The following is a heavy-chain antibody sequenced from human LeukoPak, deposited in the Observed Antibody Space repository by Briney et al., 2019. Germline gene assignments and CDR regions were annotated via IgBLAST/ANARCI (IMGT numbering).Heavy chain of an antibody. J-gene: IGHJ1*01. V-gene: IGHV4-4*07. D-gene: IGHD6-19*01. Sequence: SETLSLTCTVSGGSISSYYWSWIRQPAGKGLEWIGRIYTSGSTNYNPSLKSRVTMSVDTSRNQFSLKLSSVTAADTAVYYCARVGGQSIAVEYFQHWGQGTLVTVSS. CDR2: IYTSGST. CDR3: ARVGGQSIAVEYFQH. CDR1: GGSISSYY.